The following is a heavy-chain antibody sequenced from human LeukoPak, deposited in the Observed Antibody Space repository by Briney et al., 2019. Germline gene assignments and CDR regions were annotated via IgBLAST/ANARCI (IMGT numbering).Heavy chain of an antibody. Sequence: PGGSLRLSCAASGFTFNIYAMHWVRQAPGKGLEWVAVISYDGTNKYYADSVKGRFTISRDNSKNTLYLQMNSLRAEDTAVYYCATLTANNPSYLDYWGQGTLVTVSS. D-gene: IGHD5-18*01. J-gene: IGHJ4*02. CDR1: GFTFNIYA. CDR2: ISYDGTNK. CDR3: ATLTANNPSYLDY. V-gene: IGHV3-30*04.